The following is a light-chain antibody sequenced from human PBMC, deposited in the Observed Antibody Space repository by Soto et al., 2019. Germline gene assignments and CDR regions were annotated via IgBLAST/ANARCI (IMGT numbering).Light chain of an antibody. CDR3: SSYTSSSPYV. CDR2: DVS. CDR1: SSDVGGYNY. Sequence: QSALTQPASVSGSPGQSITISCPGTSSDVGGYNYVSWYQQYPGKAPKLMIYDVSNRPSGVSNRFSGSKSGNTASLTISGLQAEDEADYYCSSYTSSSPYVFGTGTKLTVL. V-gene: IGLV2-14*01. J-gene: IGLJ1*01.